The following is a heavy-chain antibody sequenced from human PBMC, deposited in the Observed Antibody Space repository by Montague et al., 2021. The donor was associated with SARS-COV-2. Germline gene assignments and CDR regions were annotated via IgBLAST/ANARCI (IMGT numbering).Heavy chain of an antibody. CDR1: DGSFSGYY. CDR3: ARGTKRLFTYDYDSSGYASDY. D-gene: IGHD3-22*01. CDR2: INHSGST. Sequence: SETLSLTCAVYDGSFSGYYWSWIRQPPGKGLEWIGEINHSGSTKYNPSLKSRVTISVDTSKNQFSLKLSSVTAADTAVYYCARGTKRLFTYDYDSSGYASDYWGQGTLVTVSS. V-gene: IGHV4-34*01. J-gene: IGHJ4*02.